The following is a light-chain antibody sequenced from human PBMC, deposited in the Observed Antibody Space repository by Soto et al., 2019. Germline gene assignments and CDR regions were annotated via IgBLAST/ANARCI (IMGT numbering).Light chain of an antibody. J-gene: IGKJ1*01. CDR2: GES. CDR1: QSVSGNN. V-gene: IGKV3-20*01. Sequence: EIVMTQSPATLSVSPGERATLSCRASQSVSGNNLAWYQQKPGRPPRLLIYGESSRTSGVPDRFSGSGSGTNFTLTINRLEPEDFAVYYCQQCDGTSWTFGHGTKVDIK. CDR3: QQCDGTSWT.